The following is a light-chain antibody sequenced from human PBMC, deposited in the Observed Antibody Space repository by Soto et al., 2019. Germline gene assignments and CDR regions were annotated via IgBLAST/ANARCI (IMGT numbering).Light chain of an antibody. V-gene: IGKV1-39*01. CDR2: SAS. CDR1: QDISNY. CDR3: QQSYSNPST. J-gene: IGKJ5*01. Sequence: DIQMTQSPSSLSASVGDRVTITCRASQDISNYLNWYQQKPGKAPKLLIYSASSLQRGVPSRFSGSGSGTDFTLTINTLHPEDFETYYCQQSYSNPSTFGQGTRLEIK.